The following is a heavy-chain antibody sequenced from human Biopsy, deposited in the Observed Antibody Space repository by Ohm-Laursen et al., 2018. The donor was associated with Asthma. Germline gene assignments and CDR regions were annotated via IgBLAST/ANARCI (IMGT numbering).Heavy chain of an antibody. J-gene: IGHJ5*01. Sequence: ASVKVSCKSLGGTFNTYVIGWVRQAPGQGLEWMGGINSVFGTTTYPQKFQDRVTITADDSTSTVYMELSSLRSEDTAVYYCARKAGSCISRTCYSFDFCGQGTLVTVSS. CDR3: ARKAGSCISRTCYSFDF. CDR1: GGTFNTYV. V-gene: IGHV1-69*13. CDR2: INSVFGTT. D-gene: IGHD2-2*01.